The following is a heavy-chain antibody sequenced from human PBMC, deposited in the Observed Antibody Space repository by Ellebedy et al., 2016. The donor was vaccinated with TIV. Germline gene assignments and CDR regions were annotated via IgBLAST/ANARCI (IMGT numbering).Heavy chain of an antibody. V-gene: IGHV1-69*02. D-gene: IGHD1-1*01. J-gene: IGHJ5*02. CDR1: GGTFSSYP. Sequence: ASVKVSCKASGGTFSSYPISWVRQAPGQGLEWMGRIIPILGIANYAQKFQGRVTITADKSTSTAYMELSSLRSDDTAVYYCAAGNDGGWFDPWGQGTLVSVTS. CDR2: IIPILGIA. CDR3: AAGNDGGWFDP.